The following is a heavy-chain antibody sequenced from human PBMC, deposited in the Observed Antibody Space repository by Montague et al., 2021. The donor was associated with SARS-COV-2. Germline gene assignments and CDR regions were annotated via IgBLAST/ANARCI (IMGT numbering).Heavy chain of an antibody. Sequence: PALVKPTQTLTLTCTFSGFSLSTSGMCVSWVRQPPGKALEWLARXXWDDDKYYSTSLKTRLTISKDTSKNQVVLTMTNMDPVDTATYYCARLYNDILIGYYKGFDYWGQGTLVTVSS. V-gene: IGHV2-70*11. J-gene: IGHJ4*02. CDR2: XXWDDDK. CDR3: ARLYNDILIGYYKGFDY. CDR1: GFSLSTSGMC. D-gene: IGHD3-9*01.